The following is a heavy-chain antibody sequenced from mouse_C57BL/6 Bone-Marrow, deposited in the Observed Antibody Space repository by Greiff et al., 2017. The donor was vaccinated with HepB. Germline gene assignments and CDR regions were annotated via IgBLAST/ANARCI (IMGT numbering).Heavy chain of an antibody. CDR2: IDPETGGT. D-gene: IGHD4-1*01. Sequence: VQGVESGAELVRPGASVTLSCKASGYTFTDYEMHWVKQTPVHGLEWIGAIDPETGGTAYNQKFKGKAILTADKSSSTAYMELRSLTSEDSAVYYCTRRANWDWYFDVWGTGTTVTVSS. V-gene: IGHV1-15*01. CDR1: GYTFTDYE. J-gene: IGHJ1*03. CDR3: TRRANWDWYFDV.